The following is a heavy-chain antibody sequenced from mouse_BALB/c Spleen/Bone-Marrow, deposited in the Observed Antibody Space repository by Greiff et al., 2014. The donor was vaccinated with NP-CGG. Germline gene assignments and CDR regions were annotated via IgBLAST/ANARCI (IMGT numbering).Heavy chain of an antibody. CDR3: ARRKSYYYGFDY. Sequence: EVQLVESGPDLVRPSQSLSLTCNVTGYSITSGYSWHWIRQFPENKQEWMGYLHYSGSTNYSQSLESLISITRDTSKNQFFLQFNSVTTEDTATYYGARRKSYYYGFDYWGQGTTLTVSS. CDR1: GYSITSGYS. J-gene: IGHJ2*01. D-gene: IGHD1-1*01. V-gene: IGHV3-1*02. CDR2: LHYSGST.